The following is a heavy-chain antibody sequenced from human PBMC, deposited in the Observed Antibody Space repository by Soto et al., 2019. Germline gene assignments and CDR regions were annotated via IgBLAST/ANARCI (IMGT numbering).Heavy chain of an antibody. CDR2: IIPIFGTA. CDR1: GGTFSSYA. V-gene: IGHV1-69*01. Sequence: QVQLVQSGAEVKKPGSSVKVSCKASGGTFSSYAISWVRQAPGQGLEWMGGIIPIFGTANYAQKFQGRVTITADESKSTAYMELSSLRSEDTAVYYXXRGAYYYDSSGYYDAFDIWGQGTMVTVSS. J-gene: IGHJ3*02. D-gene: IGHD3-22*01. CDR3: XRGAYYYDSSGYYDAFDI.